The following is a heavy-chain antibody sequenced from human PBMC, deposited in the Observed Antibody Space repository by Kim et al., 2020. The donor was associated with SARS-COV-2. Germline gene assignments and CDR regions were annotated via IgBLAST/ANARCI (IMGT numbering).Heavy chain of an antibody. CDR1: GGSISSGGYY. Sequence: SETLSLTCTVSGGSISSGGYYWSWIRQHPGKGLELIGYIYYSGSTYYNPSLKSRVTISVDTSKNQFSLKLSSVTAADTAVYYCARDLYGWRGAFDIWGQGTMVTVSS. V-gene: IGHV4-31*03. D-gene: IGHD2-8*02. CDR3: ARDLYGWRGAFDI. CDR2: IYYSGST. J-gene: IGHJ3*02.